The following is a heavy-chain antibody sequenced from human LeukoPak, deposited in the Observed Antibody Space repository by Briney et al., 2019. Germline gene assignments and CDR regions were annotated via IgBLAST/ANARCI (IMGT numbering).Heavy chain of an antibody. Sequence: TVKVSCKASGGTFSSYAISWVRQAPGQGLEWMGGIIPIFGTANYAQKFQGRVTITADESTSTAYMELSSLRSEDTAVYYCAAECSSTSCRPPPDYYYYYYGMDVGGKGTTVTVSS. D-gene: IGHD2-2*01. CDR2: IIPIFGTA. CDR1: GGTFSSYA. V-gene: IGHV1-69*13. CDR3: AAECSSTSCRPPPDYYYYYYGMDV. J-gene: IGHJ6*04.